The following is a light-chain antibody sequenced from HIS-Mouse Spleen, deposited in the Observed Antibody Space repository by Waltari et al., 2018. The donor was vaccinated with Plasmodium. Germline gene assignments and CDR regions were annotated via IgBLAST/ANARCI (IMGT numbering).Light chain of an antibody. CDR3: QSADSSGTYQV. J-gene: IGLJ2*01. V-gene: IGLV3-25*03. CDR1: ALPKQY. Sequence: SYELTQPPSVSVSPGQTARITCSGDALPKQYAYWYQQKPGQAPVLGLYKDSERPSGIPERFSGSSSGTTVTLTISGVQAEDEADYYCQSADSSGTYQVFGGGTKLTVL. CDR2: KDS.